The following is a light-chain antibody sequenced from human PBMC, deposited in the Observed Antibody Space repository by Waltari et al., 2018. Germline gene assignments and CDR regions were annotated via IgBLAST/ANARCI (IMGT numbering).Light chain of an antibody. V-gene: IGKV4-1*01. CDR2: WAS. CDR1: QNVLYSSKNKNY. Sequence: DIVMTQSPDSLAVSLGERATINCKSSQNVLYSSKNKNYLAWYQQKPGQPPKLLISWASTRESGVPDRFSGSGSGTDFTLTISSLQAADVAVYYCQQYYSTPNTFGQGTKVEIK. CDR3: QQYYSTPNT. J-gene: IGKJ2*01.